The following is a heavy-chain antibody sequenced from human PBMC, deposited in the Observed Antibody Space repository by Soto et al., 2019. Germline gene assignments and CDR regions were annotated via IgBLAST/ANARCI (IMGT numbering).Heavy chain of an antibody. V-gene: IGHV3-7*01. J-gene: IGHJ4*02. CDR2: IKQDGSEK. D-gene: IGHD3-22*01. Sequence: GGSLRLSCAASGFTFSSYWMSWVRQAPGKGLEWVANIKQDGSEKYYVDSVKGRFTISRDNAKNSLYLQMNSLRAEDTAVYYCARGQKGDSSGYYYFDYWGQGTLVTVSS. CDR1: GFTFSSYW. CDR3: ARGQKGDSSGYYYFDY.